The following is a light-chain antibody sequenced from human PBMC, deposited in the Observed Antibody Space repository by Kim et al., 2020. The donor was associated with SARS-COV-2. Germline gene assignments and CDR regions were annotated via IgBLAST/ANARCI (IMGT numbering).Light chain of an antibody. J-gene: IGKJ1*01. V-gene: IGKV1-33*01. CDR2: DAS. CDR3: LQCDNVPPWT. CDR1: QDISNY. Sequence: DIQMTQSPPSLSASVGDRVTITCQASQDISNYLNWYQQKPGKATKLLIYDASNLETGVPSRFRGGGSGTEFTFTITSLQPEDIATYYSLQCDNVPPWTFGQGAKVDIK.